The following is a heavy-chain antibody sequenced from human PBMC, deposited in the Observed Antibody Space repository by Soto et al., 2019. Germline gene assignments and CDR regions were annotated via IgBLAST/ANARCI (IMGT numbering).Heavy chain of an antibody. CDR3: AREGVAPYYYYGMDV. CDR1: GYTFTRSG. V-gene: IGHV1-18*01. Sequence: ASVKVSCKPSGYTFTRSGISWVRQAPGQGLEWMGWISTYNGDTNYAQTFQGRVTMTTDTSTSTVHMEVRSLRSDDTAVYYCAREGVAPYYYYGMDVWGQGTPVTVSS. CDR2: ISTYNGDT. D-gene: IGHD5-12*01. J-gene: IGHJ6*02.